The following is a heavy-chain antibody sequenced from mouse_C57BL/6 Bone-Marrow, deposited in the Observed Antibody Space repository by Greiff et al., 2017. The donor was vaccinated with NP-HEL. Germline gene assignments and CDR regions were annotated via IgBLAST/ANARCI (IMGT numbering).Heavy chain of an antibody. CDR3: ARESYDYPYYYAMDY. Sequence: VQLKESGPGLVAPSQSLSITCTVSGFSLTSYGVHWVRQPPGKGLEWLVVIWSDGSTTYNSALKSRLSISKDNSKSQVFLKMNSLQTDDTAMYYCARESYDYPYYYAMDYWGQGTSVTVSS. CDR2: IWSDGST. CDR1: GFSLTSYG. V-gene: IGHV2-6*03. J-gene: IGHJ4*01. D-gene: IGHD2-4*01.